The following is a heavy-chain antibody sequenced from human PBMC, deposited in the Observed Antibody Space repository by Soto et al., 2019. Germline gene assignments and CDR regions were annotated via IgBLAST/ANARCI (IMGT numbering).Heavy chain of an antibody. Sequence: PSETLSLTCTVSGYSISNGYYWAFIRQSPGKGLEWIGSVYQTVSTYYNPSLESRVTILVDIAKNHFSLRLNSVTAADTAVYFCAREKGHSNPFDFWGPGMLVTVSS. CDR3: AREKGHSNPFDF. D-gene: IGHD4-4*01. CDR2: VYQTVST. CDR1: GYSISNGYY. J-gene: IGHJ4*02. V-gene: IGHV4-38-2*02.